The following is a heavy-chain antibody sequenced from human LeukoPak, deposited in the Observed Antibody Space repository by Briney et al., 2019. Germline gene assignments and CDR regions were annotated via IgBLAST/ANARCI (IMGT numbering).Heavy chain of an antibody. CDR1: GFTFSSYA. J-gene: IGHJ4*02. D-gene: IGHD4-23*01. CDR3: AKDHMVATDY. V-gene: IGHV3-23*01. CDR2: ISGSGEST. Sequence: PGVSLRLSCAASGFTFSSYAMSWVRQAPGKGLEWVSAISGSGESTYYTDSVKGRFTISRDNSKNTLYLQMNSLRAEDTAVYYFAKDHMVATDYWGQGTLVTVSS.